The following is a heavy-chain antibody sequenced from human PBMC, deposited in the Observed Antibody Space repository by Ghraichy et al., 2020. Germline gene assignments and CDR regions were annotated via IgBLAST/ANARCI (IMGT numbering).Heavy chain of an antibody. CDR1: DASISSPGTI. CDR3: AMGPNWNLPAGWFDP. J-gene: IGHJ5*02. V-gene: IGHV4-39*01. D-gene: IGHD1-20*01. CDR2: IYYSGST. Sequence: SETLSLTCTVSDASISSPGTIWGWIRQPPGKGLEWISTIYYSGSTFYTPSLKSRATISLDTSKTQFSLRRGSVTAADTAVYFCAMGPNWNLPAGWFDPWGQGTLVTFSS.